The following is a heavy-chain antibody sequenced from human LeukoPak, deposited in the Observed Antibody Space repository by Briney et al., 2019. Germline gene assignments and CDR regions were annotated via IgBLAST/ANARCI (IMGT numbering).Heavy chain of an antibody. D-gene: IGHD6-19*01. Sequence: PGGSLRLSCAASGFTFSNYGMHWVRQAPGKGLQWVAVIWYDGSNKYHADSVKGRFTISRDNSKNTLYLQMNSLRAEDTAVYYCARRSLAVTGIPDYWGQGTLVTVSS. CDR1: GFTFSNYG. J-gene: IGHJ4*02. V-gene: IGHV3-33*01. CDR2: IWYDGSNK. CDR3: ARRSLAVTGIPDY.